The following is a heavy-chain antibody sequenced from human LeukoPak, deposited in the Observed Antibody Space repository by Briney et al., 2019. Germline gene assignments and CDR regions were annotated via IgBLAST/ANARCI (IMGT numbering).Heavy chain of an antibody. CDR3: TASTYCGGDCYSD. J-gene: IGHJ4*02. CDR2: IRYDGSNK. D-gene: IGHD2-21*02. Sequence: PGGSLRLSCAASGFTFSSYGMHWVRQAPGKGLEWVAFIRYDGSNKYYADSVKGRFTISRDNSKNTLYLQMNSLRAEDTAVYYGTASTYCGGDCYSDWGQGTLVTVSS. V-gene: IGHV3-30*02. CDR1: GFTFSSYG.